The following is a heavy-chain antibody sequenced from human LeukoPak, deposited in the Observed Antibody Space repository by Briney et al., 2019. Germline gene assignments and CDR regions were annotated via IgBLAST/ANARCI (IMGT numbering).Heavy chain of an antibody. CDR1: GFTFSSYS. CDR3: ARRRAAAAAFDI. V-gene: IGHV3-21*01. CDR2: ISSSSRYI. Sequence: GGSLRLSCAASGFTFSSYSMNWVRQAPGKGLEWVSSISSSSRYIYYADSVKGRFTISRDNAKNSLYLQMNSLRAEDTAVYYCARRRAAAAAFDIWGQGTMVTVSS. J-gene: IGHJ3*02. D-gene: IGHD6-13*01.